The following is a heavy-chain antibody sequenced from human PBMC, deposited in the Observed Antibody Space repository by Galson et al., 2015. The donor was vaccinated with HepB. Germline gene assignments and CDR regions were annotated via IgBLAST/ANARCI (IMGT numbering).Heavy chain of an antibody. CDR1: GFNFNDYN. D-gene: IGHD3-16*01. J-gene: IGHJ4*02. CDR2: ISSDSSYI. Sequence: SLRLSCAASGFNFNDYNMIWVRQAPGKGLEWVSSISSDSSYIYYADSVTGRFTVSRDNPKNSLYLQMNSLRADDTAIYYCTRDPPLGTPFDYWGQGTLVSVSS. V-gene: IGHV3-21*01. CDR3: TRDPPLGTPFDY.